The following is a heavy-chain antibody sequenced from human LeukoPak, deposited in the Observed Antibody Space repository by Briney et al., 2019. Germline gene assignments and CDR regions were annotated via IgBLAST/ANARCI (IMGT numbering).Heavy chain of an antibody. CDR1: GFTFSSYA. Sequence: GGSLRLSCAASGFTFSSYAMSWVRQAPGKGLEWVSAISGSGGSTYYADSVKGRFTISRDNSKNTLYLQMNSPGAEDTAVFYCAKDIYSGSYTPFFDYWGQGALVTVSS. CDR3: AKDIYSGSYTPFFDY. V-gene: IGHV3-23*01. CDR2: ISGSGGST. D-gene: IGHD1-26*01. J-gene: IGHJ4*02.